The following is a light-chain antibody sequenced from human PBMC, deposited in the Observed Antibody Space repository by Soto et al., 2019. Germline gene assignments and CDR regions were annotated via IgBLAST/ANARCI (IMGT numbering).Light chain of an antibody. V-gene: IGLV2-8*01. J-gene: IGLJ1*01. CDR3: SSYAGGNNV. Sequence: QSALTQPPSASGSPGQSVTISCTGTSSDVGGYNYVSWYQQYPGKVPKLMVYEVNKRPSGVPDRFSGSKSGNTASLTVSGTKDEDEADYYCSSYAGGNNVFGTGTKLTVL. CDR2: EVN. CDR1: SSDVGGYNY.